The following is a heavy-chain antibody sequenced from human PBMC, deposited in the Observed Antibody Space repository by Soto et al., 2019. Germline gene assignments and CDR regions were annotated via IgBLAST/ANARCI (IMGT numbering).Heavy chain of an antibody. CDR3: ARYHFDNYAFHP. CDR1: GFIFSGSW. Sequence: GGSLRLSCAASGFIFSGSWMSWVRQAPGKGLEWVANIKQDGSERRYMDSVEGRFSISRDNARNSLYLQMNSLVVEDTATYYCARYHFDNYAFHPWGQGTPVTVSS. V-gene: IGHV3-7*04. CDR2: IKQDGSER. D-gene: IGHD4-4*01. J-gene: IGHJ5*02.